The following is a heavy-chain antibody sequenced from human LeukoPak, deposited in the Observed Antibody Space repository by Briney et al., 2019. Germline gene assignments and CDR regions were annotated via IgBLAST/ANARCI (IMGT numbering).Heavy chain of an antibody. J-gene: IGHJ6*03. V-gene: IGHV1-2*02. CDR3: ARALRGHSSSWPYYYYYMDV. Sequence: ASVKVSCKASGYTFTGYYMHWVRQAPGQGLEWMGWINPNSGGTNYAQKFQGRVTMTRDTSISTAYMELSRLRSDDTAVYYCARALRGHSSSWPYYYYYMDVWGKGTTVTVSS. CDR2: INPNSGGT. CDR1: GYTFTGYY. D-gene: IGHD6-13*01.